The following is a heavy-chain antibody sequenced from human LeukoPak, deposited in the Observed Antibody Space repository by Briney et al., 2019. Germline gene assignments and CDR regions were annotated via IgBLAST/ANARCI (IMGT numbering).Heavy chain of an antibody. CDR2: IYSGGST. J-gene: IGHJ1*01. CDR1: GFTVSSNY. CDR3: ARGYSSSWRNEYFQD. V-gene: IGHV3-53*01. D-gene: IGHD6-13*01. Sequence: GGSLRLSCAASGFTVSSNYMSWVRQAPGKGLEWVSVIYSGGSTYYADSVKGRFTISRDNSKNTLYLQMNSLRAEDTAVYYCARGYSSSWRNEYFQDWGQGTLVTVSS.